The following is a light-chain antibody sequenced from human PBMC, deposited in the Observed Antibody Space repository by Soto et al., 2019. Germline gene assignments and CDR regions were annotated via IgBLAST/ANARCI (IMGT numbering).Light chain of an antibody. CDR3: QQYKNWPRT. V-gene: IGKV3-15*01. CDR1: QSVSSK. CDR2: GAS. Sequence: EKVMTQSPATLSVSPGERATLSCRASQSVSSKLAWYQQKPGQAPRLLIYGASTRATDIPARFSGSGSGTESTLPISRLQSEDFAGDYCQQYKNWPRTVGQGPKVEIK. J-gene: IGKJ1*01.